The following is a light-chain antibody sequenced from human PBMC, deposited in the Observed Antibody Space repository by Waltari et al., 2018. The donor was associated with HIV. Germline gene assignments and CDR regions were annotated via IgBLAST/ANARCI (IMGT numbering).Light chain of an antibody. J-gene: IGLJ2*01. Sequence: QSALTQPASVSGSPGQSLTISCTGANRNIGFFNLVSWYRQYPGPAPQLIIYGVTYRPSGISSRFSGSKSGNTASLTISGLQVDDEADYYCSSYASDDTVVFGGGTKLTVL. CDR1: NRNIGFFNL. V-gene: IGLV2-14*01. CDR3: SSYASDDTVV. CDR2: GVT.